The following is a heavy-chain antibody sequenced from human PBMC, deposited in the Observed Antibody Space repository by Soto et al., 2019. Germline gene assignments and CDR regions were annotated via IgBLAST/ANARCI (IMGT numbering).Heavy chain of an antibody. V-gene: IGHV4-30-4*01. CDR1: GGSISSGDYY. CDR3: AREEIHYDSSGSIPDY. CDR2: IYYSGST. D-gene: IGHD3-22*01. Sequence: PSETLSLTCTVSGGSISSGDYYWSWIRQPPGKGLEWIGYIYYSGSTYYNPSLKSRVTISVDTSKNQFSLKLSSVTAADTAVYYCAREEIHYDSSGSIPDYWGQGTLVT. J-gene: IGHJ4*02.